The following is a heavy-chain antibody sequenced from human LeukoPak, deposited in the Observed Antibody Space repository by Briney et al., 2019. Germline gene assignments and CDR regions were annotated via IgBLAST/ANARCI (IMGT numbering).Heavy chain of an antibody. CDR2: ISGNGGST. CDR1: GFTFRDYA. CDR3: AKTYYFGRNYYDSSGYYFDY. V-gene: IGHV3-23*01. J-gene: IGHJ4*02. D-gene: IGHD3-22*01. Sequence: PGGSLRLSCAASGFTFRDYAMSWVRQAPGKGLEWVSAISGNGGSTYYADSVKGRFTISRDNSKNTLYLQMNSLRAEDTAVYYCAKTYYFGRNYYDSSGYYFDYWGQGTLVTVSS.